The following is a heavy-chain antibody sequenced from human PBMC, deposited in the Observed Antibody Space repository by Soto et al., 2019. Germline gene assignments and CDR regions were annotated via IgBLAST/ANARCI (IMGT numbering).Heavy chain of an antibody. V-gene: IGHV5-51*01. J-gene: IGHJ4*02. CDR3: ASRGDNWNEANY. CDR1: GYSFTNYW. CDR2: IYPGDSDT. D-gene: IGHD1-20*01. Sequence: GESLKIYCKGSGYSFTNYWIAWVRQMPGKGLEWMGIIYPGDSDTRYSPSFQGQVTMSADQSISTAYLQWSSLKASDTAMYYCASRGDNWNEANYWGQGTLVTVSS.